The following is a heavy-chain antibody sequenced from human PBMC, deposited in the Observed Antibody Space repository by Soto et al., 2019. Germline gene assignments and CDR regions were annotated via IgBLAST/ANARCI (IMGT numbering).Heavy chain of an antibody. CDR3: ARGEYQLLLQDYYYMDV. V-gene: IGHV1-3*01. D-gene: IGHD2-2*01. CDR1: GYTFTSYA. J-gene: IGHJ6*03. CDR2: INAGNGNT. Sequence: GASVKVSCKASGYTFTSYAMHWVRQAPGQRLEWMGWINAGNGNTKYSQKFQGRVTITRDTSAGTAYMELSSLRSEDTAVYYCARGEYQLLLQDYYYMDVWGKGTTVTVSS.